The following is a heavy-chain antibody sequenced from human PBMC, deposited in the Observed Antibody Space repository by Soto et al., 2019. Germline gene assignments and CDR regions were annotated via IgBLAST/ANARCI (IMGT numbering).Heavy chain of an antibody. CDR2: INPDNGNT. J-gene: IGHJ5*02. CDR3: ARGIATGQLDP. V-gene: IGHV1-3*01. CDR1: GYTFTRYT. Sequence: ASVKVSCKASGYTFTRYTMNWVRQAPGQRLEWMGWINPDNGNTKSSQKFQDRVIITRDTSASTAYMDLSSLRSEDTAVYYCARGIATGQLDPWGQGTLVTLSS. D-gene: IGHD2-15*01.